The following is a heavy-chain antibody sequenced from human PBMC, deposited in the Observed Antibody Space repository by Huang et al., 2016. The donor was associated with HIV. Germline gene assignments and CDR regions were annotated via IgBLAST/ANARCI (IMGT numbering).Heavy chain of an antibody. D-gene: IGHD2-21*02. CDR2: IYPGDSDV. Sequence: EVQLVQSGAEMKRPGESLKISCKVSGYSFTRQWIGWVRQMPGKGPECVGIIYPGDSDVKYSPTFQGQVTSSADNSISTAYLQWKSLKVSDTAMYFCARPPTYSDDGGYYIDAFGVWGRGTMVTVS. J-gene: IGHJ3*01. V-gene: IGHV5-51*03. CDR1: GYSFTRQW. CDR3: ARPPTYSDDGGYYIDAFGV.